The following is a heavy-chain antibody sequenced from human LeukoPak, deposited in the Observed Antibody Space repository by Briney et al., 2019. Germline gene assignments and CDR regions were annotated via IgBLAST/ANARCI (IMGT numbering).Heavy chain of an antibody. CDR1: GGSFSNYY. J-gene: IGHJ5*02. CDR2: INHSGST. CDR3: ARGGIYYYDSSGYENWFDP. Sequence: SETLSLTCAVYGGSFSNYYWSWIRQPPGKGLEWIGEINHSGSTNYNPSLKSRVTISVDTSKNQFSLRLSSVTAADTAVYYCARGGIYYYDSSGYENWFDPWGQGTLVTVSS. V-gene: IGHV4-34*01. D-gene: IGHD3-22*01.